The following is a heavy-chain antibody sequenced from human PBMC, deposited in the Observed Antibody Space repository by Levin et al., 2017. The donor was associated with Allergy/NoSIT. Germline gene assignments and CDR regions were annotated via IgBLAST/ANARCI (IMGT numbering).Heavy chain of an antibody. Sequence: GGSLRLSCAASGFTFSSYAMNWVRQAPGKGLEWVSAISASDGNTYYADSVRGRFTISRDNSKNTLYLQMNSLRAEDTAVYYCAKVRATGVWYFDYWGQGALVTVSS. V-gene: IGHV3-23*01. CDR3: AKVRATGVWYFDY. CDR2: ISASDGNT. D-gene: IGHD1-14*01. J-gene: IGHJ4*02. CDR1: GFTFSSYA.